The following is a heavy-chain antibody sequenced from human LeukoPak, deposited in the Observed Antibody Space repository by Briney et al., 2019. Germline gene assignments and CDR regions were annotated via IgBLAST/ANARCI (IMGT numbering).Heavy chain of an antibody. J-gene: IGHJ4*02. D-gene: IGHD2-2*01. CDR2: INHSGST. Sequence: SESLSLTCAVYGVSFIGSYWSWYRKPPGKGLEWLGEINHSGSTNYNPPLKSRGTISVDTSKNQFSLKQSSVTAADTAVYYCGRRKRRTPPLYCFYYWGQGTLVTVSS. V-gene: IGHV4-34*01. CDR1: GVSFIGSY. CDR3: GRRKRRTPPLYCFYY.